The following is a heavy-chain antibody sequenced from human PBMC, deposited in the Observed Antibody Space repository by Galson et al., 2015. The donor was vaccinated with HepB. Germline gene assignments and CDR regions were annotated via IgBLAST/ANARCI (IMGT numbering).Heavy chain of an antibody. Sequence: SLRLSCAASGFTVSSNYMSWVRQAPGEGLEWVSVIYSGGSTYYADSVKGRFTISRDNSKNTLYLQMNSLRAEDTAVYYCAGLIAAAGTIWFDPWGQGTLVTVSS. V-gene: IGHV3-53*01. CDR2: IYSGGST. J-gene: IGHJ5*02. D-gene: IGHD6-13*01. CDR3: AGLIAAAGTIWFDP. CDR1: GFTVSSNY.